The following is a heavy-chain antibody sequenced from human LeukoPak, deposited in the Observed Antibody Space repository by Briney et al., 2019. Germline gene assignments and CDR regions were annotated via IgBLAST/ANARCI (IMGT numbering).Heavy chain of an antibody. J-gene: IGHJ4*02. CDR1: GFTFSEYS. D-gene: IGHD3-10*01. V-gene: IGHV3-64*02. CDR3: ARGFRFYGSGIDY. CDR2: ISTNGHTT. Sequence: PGGSLRLSCAASGFTFSEYSMHWVRQAPGKGLEYVSSISTNGHTTHCAESVKGRFTISRDDPKSTLDLQMGSLRPEDMAVYYCARGFRFYGSGIDYWGQGTLVTV.